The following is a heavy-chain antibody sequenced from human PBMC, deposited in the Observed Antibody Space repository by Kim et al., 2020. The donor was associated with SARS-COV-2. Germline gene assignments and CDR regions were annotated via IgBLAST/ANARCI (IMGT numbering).Heavy chain of an antibody. Sequence: ASVKVSCKASGYTFTSYYMHWVRQAPGQGLEWMGIINPSGGSTSYAQKFQGRVTMTRDTSTSTVYMELSSLRSEDTAVYYCARDLSLPDSSGFVYGMDVWGQGTTVTVSS. CDR2: INPSGGST. J-gene: IGHJ6*02. CDR3: ARDLSLPDSSGFVYGMDV. V-gene: IGHV1-46*01. CDR1: GYTFTSYY. D-gene: IGHD6-19*01.